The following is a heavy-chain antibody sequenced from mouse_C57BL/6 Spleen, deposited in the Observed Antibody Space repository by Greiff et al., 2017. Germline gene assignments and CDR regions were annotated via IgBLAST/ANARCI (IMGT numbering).Heavy chain of an antibody. Sequence: VQLQQPGAELVRPGSSVKLSCKASGYTFTSYWMHWVKQRPIQGLEWIGNIDPSDSETHYNQKFKDKATLTVDKSSSTAYMQLSSLTSEDSAVYYCAREGIITTVVARGYFDYWGQGTTLTVSS. CDR1: GYTFTSYW. D-gene: IGHD1-1*01. V-gene: IGHV1-52*01. CDR2: IDPSDSET. CDR3: AREGIITTVVARGYFDY. J-gene: IGHJ2*01.